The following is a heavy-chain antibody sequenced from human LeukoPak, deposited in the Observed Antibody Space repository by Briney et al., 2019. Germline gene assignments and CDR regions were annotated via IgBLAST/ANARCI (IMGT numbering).Heavy chain of an antibody. D-gene: IGHD6-6*01. CDR1: GFTFSDSA. CDR2: IRSKANNYAT. J-gene: IGHJ6*02. Sequence: GGSLRLSCAASGFTFSDSAVHWVRQAFGKGLEWVGRIRSKANNYATAYAASVNGRFTISRDDSKNTAYLQMNTLKTEDTAVYYCTRGSSLGYYYGMDVWGQGTTVSVSS. V-gene: IGHV3-73*01. CDR3: TRGSSLGYYYGMDV.